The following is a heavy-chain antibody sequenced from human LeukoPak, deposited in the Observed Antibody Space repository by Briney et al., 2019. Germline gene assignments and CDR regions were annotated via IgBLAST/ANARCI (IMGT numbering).Heavy chain of an antibody. D-gene: IGHD3-22*01. CDR3: ARPTVTSGYYPI. Sequence: PGGSLRLSCAASGFIVSSIYMSWVRQAPGKGLERVSVIYSGGGTDYAESVKGRFTISRDTSKNTLYLQMNSLRAEDTAVYFCARPTVTSGYYPIWGQGTLVTVSS. V-gene: IGHV3-53*01. CDR2: IYSGGGT. CDR1: GFIVSSIY. J-gene: IGHJ4*02.